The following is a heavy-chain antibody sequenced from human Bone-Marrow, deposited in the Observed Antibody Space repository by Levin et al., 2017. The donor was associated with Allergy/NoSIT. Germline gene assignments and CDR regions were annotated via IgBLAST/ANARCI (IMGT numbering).Heavy chain of an antibody. CDR1: GFSLSTTGMR. J-gene: IGHJ4*02. Sequence: TLSLTCTFSGFSLSTTGMRVNWIRQPPGKALEWLARIDWNDNSFYNTSLKTRLTISKDTSKNQVVLTMTNMDPMDTGTYYCARGGTTGATGFDYWGQGTLVTVSS. CDR2: IDWNDNS. CDR3: ARGGTTGATGFDY. D-gene: IGHD1-1*01. V-gene: IGHV2-70*04.